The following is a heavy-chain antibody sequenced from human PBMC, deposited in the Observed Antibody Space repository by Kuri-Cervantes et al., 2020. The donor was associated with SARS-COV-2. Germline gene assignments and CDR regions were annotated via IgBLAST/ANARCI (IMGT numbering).Heavy chain of an antibody. J-gene: IGHJ6*02. CDR2: TNHSGST. CDR1: GGSLSGYS. Sequence: SETLSLTCFVYGGSLSGYSWTWIRQPPGKGLEWIGETNHSGSTNYNPSLKSRVTISIDTSKNQFSLKLSSVTAANTAVYYCARGGDYHLLCLEVWGQGTTVTVSS. CDR3: ARGGDYHLLCLEV. V-gene: IGHV4-34*01. D-gene: IGHD2-2*01.